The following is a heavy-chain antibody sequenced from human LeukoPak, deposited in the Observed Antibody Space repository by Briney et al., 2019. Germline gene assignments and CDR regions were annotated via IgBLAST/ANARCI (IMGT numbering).Heavy chain of an antibody. J-gene: IGHJ3*01. D-gene: IGHD2-8*01. CDR1: GYSLSELP. Sequence: ASVRVSCKVSGYSLSELPMHWVRQAPGKGLEWMGGFDPEDGERIYAQKFQGRITMTEDTSTDTAYMERKRLRSEDTAVYYCASESIVLKVYADGKAFDVWGQGTMVTVSS. CDR2: FDPEDGER. CDR3: ASESIVLKVYADGKAFDV. V-gene: IGHV1-24*01.